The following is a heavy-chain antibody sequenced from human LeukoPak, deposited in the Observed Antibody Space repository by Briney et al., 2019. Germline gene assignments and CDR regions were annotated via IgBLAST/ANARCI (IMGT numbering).Heavy chain of an antibody. V-gene: IGHV4-59*08. Sequence: SETLSLTCTVSGGPIRSYYWSWIRQPPGKGLEWVGYISYSGSTNYNPSLESRVTISVDTSKNQFSLKVTSVTAADTAVYYCAREGGYASPFDHWGQGTLVTVSS. D-gene: IGHD5-12*01. CDR2: ISYSGST. J-gene: IGHJ4*02. CDR3: AREGGYASPFDH. CDR1: GGPIRSYY.